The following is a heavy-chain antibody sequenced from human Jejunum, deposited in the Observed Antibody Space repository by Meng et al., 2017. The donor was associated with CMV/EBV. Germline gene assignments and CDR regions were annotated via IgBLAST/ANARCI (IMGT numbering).Heavy chain of an antibody. V-gene: IGHV4-30-4*01. CDR3: ARGREYYSDTTGYYSNWFDP. J-gene: IGHJ5*02. Sequence: DYYWSWIRQSPGKGLEWFGYISSSGNTYYNPSLESRSRVTISRDTSKNQFSLKLNSVTAADTAVYYCARGREYYSDTTGYYSNWFDPWGQGTLVTLSS. CDR1: DYY. CDR2: ISSSGNT. D-gene: IGHD3-22*01.